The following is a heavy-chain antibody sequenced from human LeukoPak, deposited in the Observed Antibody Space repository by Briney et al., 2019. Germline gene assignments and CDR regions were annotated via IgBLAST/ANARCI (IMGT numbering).Heavy chain of an antibody. V-gene: IGHV3-7*01. Sequence: GGSLRLSCAASGFTFSSDWMIWVRQAPGKGLEWVANIKPDEGEKYYVDSVKGRFTISRDNNKKSVYLQMDSLRAEDTAVYYCARDTDDFQGLDIWGQGTRVTVSS. CDR1: GFTFSSDW. D-gene: IGHD3-3*01. CDR3: ARDTDDFQGLDI. J-gene: IGHJ3*02. CDR2: IKPDEGEK.